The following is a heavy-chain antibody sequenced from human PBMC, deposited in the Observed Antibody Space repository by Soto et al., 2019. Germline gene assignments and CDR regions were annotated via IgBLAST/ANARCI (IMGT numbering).Heavy chain of an antibody. Sequence: QVQLVQSGAEVKKPGASVKVSCKASGYTFTSYGISWVRQAPGQGLEWMGWISAYNGNTNYAQKLQGRVTMTTDTSTSTAYMQLRSLRSDDTAVYYCARELTEYGDYRQWYFDLWGRGTLVTVSS. CDR1: GYTFTSYG. CDR3: ARELTEYGDYRQWYFDL. D-gene: IGHD4-17*01. J-gene: IGHJ2*01. V-gene: IGHV1-18*01. CDR2: ISAYNGNT.